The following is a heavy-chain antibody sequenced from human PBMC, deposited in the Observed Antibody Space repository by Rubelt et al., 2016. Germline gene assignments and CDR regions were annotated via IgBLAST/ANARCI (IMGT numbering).Heavy chain of an antibody. D-gene: IGHD1-14*01. Sequence: QLHLQESGPGLVKPSETLSLTCIVSGGSISSNSHYWGWVRQSPGKGLEWIGSVHYTGSAYYSPSLESRVPISVAPSKNHFSLTLISMTAADTGKYFCVRAGSPGRAVLPCAPFDPWGQGTLVTVSS. J-gene: IGHJ5*02. V-gene: IGHV4-39*02. CDR2: VHYTGSA. CDR3: VRAGSPGRAVLPCAPFDP. CDR1: GGSISSNSHY.